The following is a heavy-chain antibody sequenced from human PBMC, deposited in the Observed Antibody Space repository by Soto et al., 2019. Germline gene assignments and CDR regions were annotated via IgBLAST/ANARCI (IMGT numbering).Heavy chain of an antibody. Sequence: EVQLVESGGGLVQPGGSLRLSCAASGFTFTSYSMNWVRQAPGKGLEWVSYIRGTTHYADSVKGRFTISRDNARSSVYLQMNSLRADDTAVYYCARDDSSAFDIWGQGTMVTVSS. D-gene: IGHD2-21*01. CDR3: ARDDSSAFDI. CDR1: GFTFTSYS. V-gene: IGHV3-48*01. CDR2: IRGTT. J-gene: IGHJ3*02.